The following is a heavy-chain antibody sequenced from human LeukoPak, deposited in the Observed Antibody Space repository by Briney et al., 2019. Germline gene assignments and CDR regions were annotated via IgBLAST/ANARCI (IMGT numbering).Heavy chain of an antibody. CDR3: AGSDYYYYMDV. CDR1: GGSISSSSYY. Sequence: PETLSLTCTVSGGSISSSSYYSGCIRQPPRKGLEWIGSIYHSGSTYYNPSLKSRVTISVDTPKNQFSLKLSSVTAADTPVFYCAGSDYYYYMDVWGKGTTVTVSS. CDR2: IYHSGST. D-gene: IGHD3-10*01. V-gene: IGHV4-39*01. J-gene: IGHJ6*03.